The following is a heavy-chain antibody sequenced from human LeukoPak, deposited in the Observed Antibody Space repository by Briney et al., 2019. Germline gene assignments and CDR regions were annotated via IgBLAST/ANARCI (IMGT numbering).Heavy chain of an antibody. Sequence: SETLFLTCSVSGGSISSYYWSWIRQPPGKGLEWIGYIYYSGSTNYNPSLKSRVTISVDTSKNQFSLKLSSVTAADTAVYYCASLNDVNAFDIWGQGTMVTVSS. D-gene: IGHD2-8*01. J-gene: IGHJ3*02. CDR1: GGSISSYY. CDR3: ASLNDVNAFDI. CDR2: IYYSGST. V-gene: IGHV4-59*08.